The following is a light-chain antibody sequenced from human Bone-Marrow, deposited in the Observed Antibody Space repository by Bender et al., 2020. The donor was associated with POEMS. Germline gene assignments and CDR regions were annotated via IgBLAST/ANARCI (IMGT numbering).Light chain of an antibody. CDR1: SSDVGGYKH. V-gene: IGLV2-23*02. CDR2: EVR. Sequence: QSALTQPASVSGSPGQSITISCTGISSDVGGYKHVSWYRHHPGKAPKLLIYEVRKRPSGVSNRFSGSKSDNTASLTISGLQAEDEADFYCCSYADNSVWVFGRGTKLTVL. CDR3: CSYADNSVWV. J-gene: IGLJ3*02.